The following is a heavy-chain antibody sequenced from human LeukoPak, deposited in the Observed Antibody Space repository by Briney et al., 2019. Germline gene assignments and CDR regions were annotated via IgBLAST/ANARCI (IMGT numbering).Heavy chain of an antibody. Sequence: SETLSITCTVSGGSISSYYWSWIRQPPGKGLEWIGYIYYSGSTNYNPSLKSRVTISVDTSKNQFSLKLSSVTAADTAVYYCARLHDYGDSGPNAFDIWGQGTMVTVSS. CDR1: GGSISSYY. CDR2: IYYSGST. J-gene: IGHJ3*02. CDR3: ARLHDYGDSGPNAFDI. D-gene: IGHD4-17*01. V-gene: IGHV4-59*08.